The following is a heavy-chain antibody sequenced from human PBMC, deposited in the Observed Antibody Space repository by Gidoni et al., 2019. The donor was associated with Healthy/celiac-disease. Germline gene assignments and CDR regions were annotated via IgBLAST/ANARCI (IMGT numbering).Heavy chain of an antibody. D-gene: IGHD3-3*01. CDR3: ARGQRVTIFGVVTPRWFDP. CDR2: INHSGST. Sequence: QVQLQQLGAGLLKPSETLSLTCAVYGWSFSVYYWSWIRQPPGKGLEWIGEINHSGSTNYNPSRKSRVTISVDTSKNQFSLKLSSVTAADTAVYYCARGQRVTIFGVVTPRWFDPWGQGTLVTVSS. CDR1: GWSFSVYY. J-gene: IGHJ5*02. V-gene: IGHV4-34*01.